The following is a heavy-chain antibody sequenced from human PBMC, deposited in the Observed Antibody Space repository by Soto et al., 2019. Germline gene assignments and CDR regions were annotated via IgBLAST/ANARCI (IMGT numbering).Heavy chain of an antibody. V-gene: IGHV3-48*02. D-gene: IGHD2-15*01. Sequence: EVQLVESGGGLVQPGGSLRLSCAASGFTFSIYTMNWVRQAPGQGLEWVSYISSSSSIYYADSVKGRFTISRDNARNSLYLQMNSLRDEDTAVYYCAREAAATLWYFDLWGRGTLVTVSS. J-gene: IGHJ2*01. CDR1: GFTFSIYT. CDR2: ISSSSSI. CDR3: AREAAATLWYFDL.